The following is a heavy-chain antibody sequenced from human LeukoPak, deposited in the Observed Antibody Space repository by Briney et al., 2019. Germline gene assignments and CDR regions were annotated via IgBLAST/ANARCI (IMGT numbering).Heavy chain of an antibody. D-gene: IGHD1-26*01. Sequence: PPGGSLRLSCAASGFTFSSYGMHWVRQAPGKGLEWVAVIWYDGSNKYYADSVKGRFTISRDNSKNTLYLQMNSPRAEDTAVYYCARDDAGATSLDYWGQGTLVTVSS. CDR3: ARDDAGATSLDY. CDR1: GFTFSSYG. CDR2: IWYDGSNK. V-gene: IGHV3-33*01. J-gene: IGHJ4*02.